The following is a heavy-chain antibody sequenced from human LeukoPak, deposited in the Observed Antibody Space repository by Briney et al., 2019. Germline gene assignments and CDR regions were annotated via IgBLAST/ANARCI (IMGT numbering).Heavy chain of an antibody. CDR3: AKVRAVAGPGLFYYYYMDV. CDR1: GFTFDDYA. CDR2: ISWNSGSI. J-gene: IGHJ6*03. V-gene: IGHV3-9*01. Sequence: GGSLRLSCAASGFTFDDYAMHWVRQAPGKGLEGVSGISWNSGSIGYADSVKGRFTISRDNAKNSLYLQMNSLRAEDTALYYCAKVRAVAGPGLFYYYYMDVWGKGTTVTVSS. D-gene: IGHD6-19*01.